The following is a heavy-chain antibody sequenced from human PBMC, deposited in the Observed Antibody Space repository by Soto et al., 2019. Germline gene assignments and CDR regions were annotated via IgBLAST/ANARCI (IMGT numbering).Heavy chain of an antibody. CDR3: ARAAAGPRGGIDP. V-gene: IGHV3-33*01. CDR2: IWYDGSNK. D-gene: IGHD6-13*01. Sequence: QVQLVESGGGVVQPGRSLRLSCAASGFTFSSYGMHWVRQAPGKGLEWVAVIWYDGSNKYYADSVKGRFTISRDNSKNTLYLQMNSLRAEDTAVYYCARAAAGPRGGIDPWGQGTLVTVSS. J-gene: IGHJ5*02. CDR1: GFTFSSYG.